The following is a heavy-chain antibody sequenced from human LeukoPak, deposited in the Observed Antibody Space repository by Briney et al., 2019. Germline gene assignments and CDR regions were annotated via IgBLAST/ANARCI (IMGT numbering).Heavy chain of an antibody. J-gene: IGHJ2*01. CDR2: INPSGGST. CDR1: GYTFTSYY. D-gene: IGHD2-15*01. CDR3: ARDCSGGSCYSRYFEL. Sequence: ASVKVSCKASGYTFTSYYMHWVRQAPGQGLEWMGIINPSGGSTSYAQKFQGRVTMTRDTSTSTVYMELSSLRSEDTAVYYCARDCSGGSCYSRYFELWGRGTLVTVSS. V-gene: IGHV1-46*01.